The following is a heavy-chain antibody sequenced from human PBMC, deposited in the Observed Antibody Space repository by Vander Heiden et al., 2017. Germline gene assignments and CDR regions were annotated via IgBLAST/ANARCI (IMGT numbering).Heavy chain of an antibody. CDR2: IFANDEK. Sequence: QVTLKESGPVLVKPTEILTLTCTVSGFSLSNARMGVSWIRQPPGKALGWLAHIFANDEKSCSTSLKSRRTISKDTSKSQVVLTMTNMDPVDTATYYCARISFDYYYDSSGYYYGNYYYYGMDVWGQGTTVTVSS. V-gene: IGHV2-26*01. CDR3: ARISFDYYYDSSGYYYGNYYYYGMDV. D-gene: IGHD3-22*01. J-gene: IGHJ6*02. CDR1: GFSLSNARMG.